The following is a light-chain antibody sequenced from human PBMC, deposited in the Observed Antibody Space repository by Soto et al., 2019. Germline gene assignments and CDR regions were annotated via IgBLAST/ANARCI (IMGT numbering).Light chain of an antibody. CDR1: SHDVGAYDY. Sequence: QSALTQPASVSGSPGQSITISCTGTSHDVGAYDYVAWYQQHPGKVPKVIIYEVSNRPSGISSRFSGPKSGNTASLTISGLQAEDEAEYYCSSYTSSSTLVFGGGTQLTVL. V-gene: IGLV2-14*01. J-gene: IGLJ3*02. CDR3: SSYTSSSTLV. CDR2: EVS.